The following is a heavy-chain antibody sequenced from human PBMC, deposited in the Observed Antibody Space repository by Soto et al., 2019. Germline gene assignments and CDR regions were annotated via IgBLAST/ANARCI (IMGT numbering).Heavy chain of an antibody. D-gene: IGHD3-10*01. CDR2: IIRIFGTP. J-gene: IGHJ6*02. Sequence: QVQLVQSGAEVKKPGSSVKVSCKASGGTFSSYAINWVRQAPGQGLEWKGGIIRIFGTPDYAQRFQGRVTITAYESTSTAYMELSSLRSEDTAVYYCARQGSNEYYYYGMDVWGQGTTVTVSS. CDR1: GGTFSSYA. CDR3: ARQGSNEYYYYGMDV. V-gene: IGHV1-69*12.